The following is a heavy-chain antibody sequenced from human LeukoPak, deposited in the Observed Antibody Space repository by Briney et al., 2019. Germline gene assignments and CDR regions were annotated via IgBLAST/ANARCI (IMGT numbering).Heavy chain of an antibody. CDR3: ARLGLGCSSTSCYLGYYGMDV. CDR2: IYPGDSDT. D-gene: IGHD2-2*01. V-gene: IGHV5-51*01. J-gene: IGHJ6*02. CDR1: GYSFTSYW. Sequence: PGESLKISCKGSGYSFTSYWIGWVRQMPGKGLEWMGIIYPGDSDTRYSPSFQGQVTISADKSISTAYLQWSSLKASDTAMYYCARLGLGCSSTSCYLGYYGMDVWGQGTTVTVSS.